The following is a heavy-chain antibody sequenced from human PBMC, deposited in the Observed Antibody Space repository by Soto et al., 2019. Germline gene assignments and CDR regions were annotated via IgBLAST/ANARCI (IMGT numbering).Heavy chain of an antibody. Sequence: GAPVKVSCKASGYTFATYGITWVRQAPGQGLEWVAWISVHTGDTKYAQKLQGRVTLTTDTFTTTAYMELRGLTSDDTAIYYCARARAEYSSSFSYYFDSWGQGTLVTVSS. J-gene: IGHJ4*02. CDR1: GYTFATYG. V-gene: IGHV1-18*01. CDR3: ARARAEYSSSFSYYFDS. D-gene: IGHD6-6*01. CDR2: ISVHTGDT.